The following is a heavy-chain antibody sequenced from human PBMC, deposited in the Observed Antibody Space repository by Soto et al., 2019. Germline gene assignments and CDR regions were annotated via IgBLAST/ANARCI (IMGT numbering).Heavy chain of an antibody. Sequence: QVQLQQWGAGLLKPSETLSLTCAVYGGSFSGYYWSWIRQPPGKGLEWIGEINHSGSTNYNPSLKSRVTISVDTSKNQFSLKLSSVTAADTAVYYCARGRLPWKRYCSGGSCLPVAWFDPWGQGTLVTVSS. CDR1: GGSFSGYY. D-gene: IGHD2-15*01. CDR3: ARGRLPWKRYCSGGSCLPVAWFDP. V-gene: IGHV4-34*01. CDR2: INHSGST. J-gene: IGHJ5*02.